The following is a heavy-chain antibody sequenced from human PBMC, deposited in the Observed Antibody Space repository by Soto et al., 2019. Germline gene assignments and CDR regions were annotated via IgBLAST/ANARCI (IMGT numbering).Heavy chain of an antibody. CDR2: ISGSGSTI. J-gene: IGHJ6*02. CDR1: GVTFSSYE. Sequence: GGSLRLSCAASGVTFSSYEMNWVRQAPGKGLEWVSCISGSGSTIYYADSVKGRFTTSRDNAKNSLYLQMNRLRAEDTAVYYCARDSFGDSPSWGYYYYAFDVWGQGTTVTVSS. D-gene: IGHD3-22*01. V-gene: IGHV3-48*03. CDR3: ARDSFGDSPSWGYYYYAFDV.